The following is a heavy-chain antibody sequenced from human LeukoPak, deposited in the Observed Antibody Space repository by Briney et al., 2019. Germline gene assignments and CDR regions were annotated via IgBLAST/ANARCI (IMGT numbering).Heavy chain of an antibody. V-gene: IGHV5-51*01. Sequence: GESLKISCKVSGYSFTSYWIAWVRQMPGKGLEWMGIIYPGDSDTRYSPSFQGQVTISADKSISTAYLQWSSLKASDTAMFYCARHPAIGSSGSYYFDYWGQGTLVTVSS. CDR1: GYSFTSYW. CDR3: ARHPAIGSSGSYYFDY. J-gene: IGHJ4*02. D-gene: IGHD1-26*01. CDR2: IYPGDSDT.